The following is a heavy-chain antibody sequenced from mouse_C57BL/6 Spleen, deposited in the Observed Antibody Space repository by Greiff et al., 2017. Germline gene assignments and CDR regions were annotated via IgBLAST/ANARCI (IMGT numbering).Heavy chain of an antibody. J-gene: IGHJ2*01. CDR2: IYPGDGDT. Sequence: QVQLQQSGAELVKPGASVKISCKASGYAFSSYWMNWVKQRPGKGLEWIGQIYPGDGDTNYNGKFKGKATLTAAKSSSTAYMQLSSLPSEDSAVYFCARRITTVHYFDYWGQGTTLTVSS. CDR1: GYAFSSYW. CDR3: ARRITTVHYFDY. D-gene: IGHD1-1*01. V-gene: IGHV1-80*01.